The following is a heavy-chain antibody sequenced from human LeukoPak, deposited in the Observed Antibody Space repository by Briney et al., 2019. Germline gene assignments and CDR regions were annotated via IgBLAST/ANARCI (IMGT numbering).Heavy chain of an antibody. J-gene: IGHJ4*02. CDR3: ARVFPWELSHYFDY. CDR1: GYTFTSYY. CDR2: INPSGGST. Sequence: ASVKVSCKASGYTFTSYYMHWVRQAPGQGLEWMGIINPSGGSTSYAQKFQGRVTMTRDTSISTAYMELSRLRSDDTAVYYCARVFPWELSHYFDYWGQGTLVTVSS. V-gene: IGHV1-46*01. D-gene: IGHD1-26*01.